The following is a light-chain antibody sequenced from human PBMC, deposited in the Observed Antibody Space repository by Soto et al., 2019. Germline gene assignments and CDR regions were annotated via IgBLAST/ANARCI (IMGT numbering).Light chain of an antibody. CDR2: GAS. V-gene: IGKV1-39*01. CDR1: QSISKY. J-gene: IGKJ4*01. Sequence: DIQMPHSPSSLSASVGDRVTITCRASQSISKYLNWYQHKPGEAPKLLIYGASTLQRGVPSRFSGGGSGTDFTLTISSLQPEDFATYYWQQTYTSPLTFGGGTTVE. CDR3: QQTYTSPLT.